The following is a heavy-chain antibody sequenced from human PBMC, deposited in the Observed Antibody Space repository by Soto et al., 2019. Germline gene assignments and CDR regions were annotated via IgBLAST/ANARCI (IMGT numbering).Heavy chain of an antibody. Sequence: QVQLVQSGAEVKKPGASVKVSCTASGYPFTNYGVSWARQAPGLGLGWMGWISRNDKANYAQKFQGRVTMTTDTSTNTAYMEVRSLRSDDTAMYYCARAAASGYFDPWGQGTLVIVSS. CDR1: GYPFTNYG. D-gene: IGHD6-13*01. J-gene: IGHJ5*02. CDR2: ISRNDKA. CDR3: ARAAASGYFDP. V-gene: IGHV1-18*01.